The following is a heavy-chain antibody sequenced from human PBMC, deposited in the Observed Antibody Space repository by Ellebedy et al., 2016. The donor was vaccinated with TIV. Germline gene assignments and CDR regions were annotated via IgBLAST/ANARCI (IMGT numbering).Heavy chain of an antibody. CDR2: IVGTGTTT. J-gene: IGHJ3*02. CDR1: GFTFDMYS. CDR3: ARRGNYLGDAFDI. D-gene: IGHD1-26*01. V-gene: IGHV3-48*02. Sequence: GGSLRLXXAASGFTFDMYSMNWVRQAAGKGLEWISYIVGTGTTTYYADSVKGRFTISRDNAKNSLYLQMNSLRDEDTAVYYCARRGNYLGDAFDIWGQGAMVIVSS.